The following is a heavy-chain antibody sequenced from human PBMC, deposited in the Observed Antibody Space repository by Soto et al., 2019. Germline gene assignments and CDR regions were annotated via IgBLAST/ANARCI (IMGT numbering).Heavy chain of an antibody. CDR3: ARILDTAMVTGDYGMDV. CDR1: GFSLSNSRMG. J-gene: IGHJ6*02. V-gene: IGHV2-26*01. D-gene: IGHD5-18*01. CDR2: IFSNDEK. Sequence: SGPTLVNPTETLTLTCTVSGFSLSNSRMGVSWIRQPPGKALEWLAHIFSNDEKSYSTSLKSRLTISKDTSKSQVVLTMTNMDPVDTATYYCARILDTAMVTGDYGMDVWGQGTTVTVSS.